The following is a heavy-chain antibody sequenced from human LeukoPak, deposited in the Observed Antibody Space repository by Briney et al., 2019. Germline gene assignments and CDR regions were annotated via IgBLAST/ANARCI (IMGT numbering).Heavy chain of an antibody. J-gene: IGHJ4*02. Sequence: GGSLRLSCAASGFTFSSYSMNWVRQAPGKGLEWVSYISSSSSTIYYADSVKGRFTISRDNAKNSLYLQMNSLRAEDTAVYYCAGDQSGYDILTGYYQGGNDYWGQGTLVTVSS. V-gene: IGHV3-48*01. CDR3: AGDQSGYDILTGYYQGGNDY. CDR2: ISSSSSTI. CDR1: GFTFSSYS. D-gene: IGHD3-9*01.